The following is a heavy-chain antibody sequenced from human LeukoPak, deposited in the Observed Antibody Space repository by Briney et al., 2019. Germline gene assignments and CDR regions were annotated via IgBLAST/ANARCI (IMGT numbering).Heavy chain of an antibody. Sequence: ASVKVSCKASGYTFTGYYMHWVLQAPGQGLEWMGWINPNRGGTNYAQKFQGRVTMTRDTSISTAYMELSRLRSDDTAVYYCARDSNVVVPAAILDYWGQGTLVTVSS. V-gene: IGHV1-2*02. J-gene: IGHJ4*02. CDR3: ARDSNVVVPAAILDY. CDR2: INPNRGGT. CDR1: GYTFTGYY. D-gene: IGHD2-2*02.